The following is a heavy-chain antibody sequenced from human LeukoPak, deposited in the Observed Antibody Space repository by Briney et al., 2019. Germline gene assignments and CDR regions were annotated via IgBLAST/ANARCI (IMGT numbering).Heavy chain of an antibody. Sequence: ASVKVSCKASGYTFTGYYMHWVRQAPGQGLEWMGIINPSGGSTSYAQKFQGRVTMTRDTSTSTVYMELSSLRSEDTAVYYCARERYHGSGSYSYGMDVWGQGTTVTVSS. V-gene: IGHV1-46*01. CDR3: ARERYHGSGSYSYGMDV. J-gene: IGHJ6*02. CDR2: INPSGGST. D-gene: IGHD3-10*01. CDR1: GYTFTGYY.